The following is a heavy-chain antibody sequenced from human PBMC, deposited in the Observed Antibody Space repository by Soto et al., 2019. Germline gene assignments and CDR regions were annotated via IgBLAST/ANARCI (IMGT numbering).Heavy chain of an antibody. CDR1: GFTFSRYG. CDR3: ARDPCYENSGSHDY. CDR2: IWYDGSKK. D-gene: IGHD3-22*01. V-gene: IGHV3-33*01. Sequence: QVQLEESGGGVVQPGRSLRLSCAAYGFTFSRYGMHCVRQAPGKGLAWVAVIWYDGSKKYYPDSVKGRFTISRDNSKNTGYRPMNSLTADGMAVYYCARDPCYENSGSHDYWFQGTLVTVSS. J-gene: IGHJ4*02.